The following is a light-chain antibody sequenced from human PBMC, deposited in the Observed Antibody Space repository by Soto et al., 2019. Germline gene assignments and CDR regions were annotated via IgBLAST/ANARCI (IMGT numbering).Light chain of an antibody. CDR3: QQCNSWPQWT. V-gene: IGKV3-11*01. J-gene: IGKJ1*01. CDR1: QNVGTF. CDR2: DAS. Sequence: DIVLTQSPGTLSLSPGERATLSCRASQNVGTFVAWYQQKPGQAPRLLIYDASNRAAGIPARFSGSGSGTDFTLTISRLEPEDFAVYYCQQCNSWPQWTFGPGTKVDIK.